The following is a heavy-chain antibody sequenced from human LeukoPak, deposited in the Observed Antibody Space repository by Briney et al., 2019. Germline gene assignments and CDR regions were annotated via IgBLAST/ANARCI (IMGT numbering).Heavy chain of an antibody. CDR1: GGSISIYY. CDR3: ARDRVRGNSNPYFDY. Sequence: SETLSLTCTVSGGSISIYYWSWIRQPPGKGLEWIGYIYNSGSTIYNPSLKSRVTISVDTSKNQFSLKLSSVTAADTAVYYCARDRVRGNSNPYFDYWGQGTLVTVSS. V-gene: IGHV4-59*01. J-gene: IGHJ4*02. D-gene: IGHD4-4*01. CDR2: IYNSGST.